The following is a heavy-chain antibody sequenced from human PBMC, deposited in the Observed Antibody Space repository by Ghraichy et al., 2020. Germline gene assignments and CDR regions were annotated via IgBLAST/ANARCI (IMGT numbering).Heavy chain of an antibody. CDR3: ARVRCSSTSCYGYYYYYGMDV. V-gene: IGHV1-69*04. CDR2: IIPILGIA. D-gene: IGHD2-2*01. Sequence: SLKVSCKASGGTFSSYAISWVRQAPGQGLEWMGRIIPILGIANYAQKFQGRVTITADKSTSTAYMELSSLRSEDTAVYYCARVRCSSTSCYGYYYYYGMDVWGQGTTVTVSS. CDR1: GGTFSSYA. J-gene: IGHJ6*02.